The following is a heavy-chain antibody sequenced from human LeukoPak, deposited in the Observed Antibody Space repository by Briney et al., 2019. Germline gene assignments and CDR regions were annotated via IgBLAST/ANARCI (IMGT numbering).Heavy chain of an antibody. CDR2: IRYDGSNK. Sequence: PGGSLRLSCAASGFTFSSYGMHWVRQAPGKGLEWVAFIRYDGSNKYYADSVKGRFTISRDNSKNTLYLQMNSLRAEDTAVYYCAKELGMATPKSDYWGQGTLVTVSS. J-gene: IGHJ4*02. D-gene: IGHD5-24*01. V-gene: IGHV3-30*02. CDR3: AKELGMATPKSDY. CDR1: GFTFSSYG.